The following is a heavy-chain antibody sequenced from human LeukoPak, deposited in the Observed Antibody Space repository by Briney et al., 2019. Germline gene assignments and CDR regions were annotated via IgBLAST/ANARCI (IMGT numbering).Heavy chain of an antibody. V-gene: IGHV3-30*04. J-gene: IGHJ4*02. CDR3: ARDRMAAY. CDR1: GFTFSSYA. CDR2: ISYDGSNK. Sequence: GRSLRLSCAASGFTFSSYAMHWVRQAPGKGLEWVAVISYDGSNKYYADSVKGRFTISRDNSKNTLYLQMNSLRAEDTAVYHCARDRMAAYWGQGTLVTVSS. D-gene: IGHD5-24*01.